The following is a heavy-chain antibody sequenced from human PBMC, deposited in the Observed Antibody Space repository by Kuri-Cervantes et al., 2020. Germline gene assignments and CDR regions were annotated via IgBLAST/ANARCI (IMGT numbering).Heavy chain of an antibody. Sequence: SLKISCAASGFTFDDYAMHWVRQAPGKGLEWVSGISWNSGSIGYADSVKGRFTISRDNAKNSLYLQMNSLRAEDTAVYYCAKVGIRQQLDYWGQGTLVTVSS. CDR1: GFTFDDYA. CDR2: ISWNSGSI. CDR3: AKVGIRQQLDY. D-gene: IGHD6-13*01. V-gene: IGHV3-9*01. J-gene: IGHJ4*02.